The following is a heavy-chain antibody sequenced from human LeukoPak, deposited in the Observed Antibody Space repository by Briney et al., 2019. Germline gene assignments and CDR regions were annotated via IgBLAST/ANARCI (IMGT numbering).Heavy chain of an antibody. J-gene: IGHJ4*02. CDR1: GLTFSSYG. D-gene: IGHD3-22*01. CDR3: AKGSNSYDSSGYYVY. V-gene: IGHV3-30*18. Sequence: GRSLRLSCAASGLTFSSYGMHWVRQAPGKGLEWVAVISYDGSNKYYADSVKGRFTISRDNSKNTLYLQMNSLRAEDTAVYYCAKGSNSYDSSGYYVYWGQGTLVTVSS. CDR2: ISYDGSNK.